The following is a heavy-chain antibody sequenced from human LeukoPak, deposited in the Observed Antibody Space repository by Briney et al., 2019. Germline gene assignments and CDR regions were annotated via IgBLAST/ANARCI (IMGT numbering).Heavy chain of an antibody. CDR2: ISYDGSNK. J-gene: IGHJ4*02. V-gene: IGHV3-30*01. CDR3: AKDRPKGVADTFDY. CDR1: GFTFSSYA. D-gene: IGHD6-19*01. Sequence: PGRSLRLSCAASGFTFSSYAMHWVRQAPGKGLEWVAVISYDGSNKYYADSVKGRFTISRDNSKNTLYLQMNSLRAEDTAVYYCAKDRPKGVADTFDYWGQGTLVTVSS.